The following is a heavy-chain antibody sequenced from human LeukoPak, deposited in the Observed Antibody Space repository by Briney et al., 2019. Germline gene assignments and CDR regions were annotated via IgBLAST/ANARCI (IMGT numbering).Heavy chain of an antibody. CDR1: GDSISNYY. CDR2: IYYTGQT. J-gene: IGHJ5*02. V-gene: IGHV4-59*01. CDR3: ARGGGDYNGSGDWFDP. Sequence: RASETLSLTCTVSGDSISNYYWTWIRQPPGKGLEWIGYIYYTGQTNYNPSLESRVTSSVDTSRGHFSLRLTSVTAADTAIYYCARGGGDYNGSGDWFDPWGQGTLVTVSS. D-gene: IGHD3-10*01.